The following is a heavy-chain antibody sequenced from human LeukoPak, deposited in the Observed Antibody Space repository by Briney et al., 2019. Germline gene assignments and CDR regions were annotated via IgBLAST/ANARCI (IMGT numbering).Heavy chain of an antibody. J-gene: IGHJ4*02. CDR1: GGTFSNYA. V-gene: IGHV1-69*06. Sequence: GSSVKVSCKASGGTFSNYAISWVRQAPGQGLEWMGRTNPIFGTTNYEQKFQGRVTITADKSTNTAYMELSSLRSEDTAVYYCARTTSDYFFDYWGQGSLVTVSS. CDR3: ARTTSDYFFDY. CDR2: TNPIFGTT. D-gene: IGHD1-1*01.